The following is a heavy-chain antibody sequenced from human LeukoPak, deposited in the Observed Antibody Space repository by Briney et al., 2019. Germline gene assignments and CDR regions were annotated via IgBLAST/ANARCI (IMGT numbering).Heavy chain of an antibody. V-gene: IGHV4-39*07. CDR2: IFFTGTM. D-gene: IGHD1-20*01. CDR3: ARDRGQTNNWNDDVGLGSWFDP. CDR1: GGSISSSSYY. J-gene: IGHJ5*02. Sequence: ASETLSLTCIVSGGSISSSSYYWGWIRQPPGKGLEWIGSIFFTGTMYDNPSLKSRVAMSVDTSKNHFSLKLSSVTAADTAVYYCARDRGQTNNWNDDVGLGSWFDPWGQGTLVTVSS.